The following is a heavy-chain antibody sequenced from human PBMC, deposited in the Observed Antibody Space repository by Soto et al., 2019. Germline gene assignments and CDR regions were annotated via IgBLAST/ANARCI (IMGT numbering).Heavy chain of an antibody. CDR2: IYYSGRT. V-gene: IGHV4-31*03. CDR1: GGSISSGGYY. CDR3: ARGSFSSSSSWFDP. J-gene: IGHJ5*02. Sequence: TLSLTCTVSGGSISSGGYYWSWIRQHPGKGLEWIGYIYYSGRTYYNPSLHSRVSIAVDTTENQFSLKLTSVTAVNTSVYYCARGSFSSSSSWFDPWGRGTLVTVSS. D-gene: IGHD6-6*01.